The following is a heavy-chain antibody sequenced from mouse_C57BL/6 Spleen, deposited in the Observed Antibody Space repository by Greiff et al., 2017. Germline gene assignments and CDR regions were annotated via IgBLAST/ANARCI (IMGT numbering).Heavy chain of an antibody. V-gene: IGHV7-1*01. CDR3: ARDDYGYFDY. CDR2: SRNKANDYTT. J-gene: IGHJ2*01. D-gene: IGHD1-1*02. CDR1: GFTFSDFY. Sequence: EVKLVESGGGLVQSGRSLRLSCATSGFTFSDFYMEWVRQAPGKGLEWIAASRNKANDYTTEYSASVKGRFIVSRDTSQSILYLQMNALRAEDTAIYYCARDDYGYFDYWGQGTTLTVSS.